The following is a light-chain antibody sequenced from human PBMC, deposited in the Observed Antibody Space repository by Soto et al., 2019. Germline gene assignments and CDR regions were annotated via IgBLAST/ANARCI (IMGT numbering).Light chain of an antibody. V-gene: IGLV2-8*01. CDR3: SSYAGNNNYV. CDR1: GSDVGAYNY. Sequence: QSDLTQPPSASGSPGQSVTISCTGTGSDVGAYNYVSWYQQHPGKAPKLMIYEVSKRPSGVPDRFSGSKSGNTASPTVSGLQAEDEADYYCSSYAGNNNYVFGTGTKVTVL. J-gene: IGLJ1*01. CDR2: EVS.